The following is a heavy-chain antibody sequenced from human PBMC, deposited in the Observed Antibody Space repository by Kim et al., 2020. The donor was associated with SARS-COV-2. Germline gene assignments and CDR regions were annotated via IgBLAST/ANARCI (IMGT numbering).Heavy chain of an antibody. CDR2: VTAGGCVT. CDR1: GFNFGSYA. D-gene: IGHD3-9*01. Sequence: GGSLRLSCAASGFNFGSYAMNWVRQAPGKGLEWVSTVTAGGCVTYHTDSVKGRFTISRDNSKNTVYLQMDSLRSEDTAVYYCTKIAAPGLRPFDLWGQGTPVSVSS. V-gene: IGHV3-23*01. J-gene: IGHJ4*02. CDR3: TKIAAPGLRPFDL.